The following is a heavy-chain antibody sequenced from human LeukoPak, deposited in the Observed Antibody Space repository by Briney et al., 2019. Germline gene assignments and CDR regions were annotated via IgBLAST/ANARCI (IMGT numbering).Heavy chain of an antibody. Sequence: PSETLSLTCTVSGGSISSGSYYWSWIRQPAGKGLEWIGEINHSGSTNYNPSLKSRVTISVDTSKNQFSLKLSSVTAADTAVYYCARASGTFDYWGQGTLVTVSS. J-gene: IGHJ4*02. V-gene: IGHV4-61*10. CDR3: ARASGTFDY. CDR2: INHSGST. CDR1: GGSISSGSYY.